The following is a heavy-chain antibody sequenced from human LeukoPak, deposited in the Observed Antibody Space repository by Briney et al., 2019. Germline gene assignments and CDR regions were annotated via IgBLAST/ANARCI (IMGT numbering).Heavy chain of an antibody. V-gene: IGHV4-61*01. CDR1: GGSVSSGNYY. D-gene: IGHD4-23*01. CDR3: ARTTVAPYYFDY. J-gene: IGHJ4*02. CDR2: IYYSGST. Sequence: PSETLYLTCTVSGGSVSSGNYYWSWIRQPPGKGLEWIGYIYYSGSTNYNPSLKSRVTISVDKSKNQFSLKLRSVTAADTAVYFCARTTVAPYYFDYWGQGTLVTVSS.